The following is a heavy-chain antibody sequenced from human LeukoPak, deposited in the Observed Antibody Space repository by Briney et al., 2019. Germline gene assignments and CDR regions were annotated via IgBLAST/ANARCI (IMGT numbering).Heavy chain of an antibody. CDR1: GDSVSSNSVT. CDR2: TYYRSTWYN. D-gene: IGHD6-13*01. J-gene: IGHJ4*02. V-gene: IGHV6-1*01. CDR3: ARLSSSWILDY. Sequence: SQTLSLTCAISGDSVSSNSVTWNWIRQSPSRGLEWLGRTYYRSTWYNDYAVSVRGRITVNPDTPKNQFSLHLNSVTPEDTAVYYCARLSSSWILDYWGQGTLVTVSS.